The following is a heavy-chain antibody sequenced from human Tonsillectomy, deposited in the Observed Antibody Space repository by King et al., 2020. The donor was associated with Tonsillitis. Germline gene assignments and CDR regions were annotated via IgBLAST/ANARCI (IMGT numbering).Heavy chain of an antibody. Sequence: VQLVESGGGLVQPGGSLRLSCAASGFTFSSYAMSWVRQTPGKGLEWVSTISGGGESTYYADSVKGRFIISRDNSKNTLYLQMNSLRAEDTAVYYCANDLPEPDYDFDYDAFDIWGQGTMVTVSS. D-gene: IGHD3-3*01. CDR3: ANDLPEPDYDFDYDAFDI. CDR2: ISGGGEST. CDR1: GFTFSSYA. J-gene: IGHJ3*02. V-gene: IGHV3-23*04.